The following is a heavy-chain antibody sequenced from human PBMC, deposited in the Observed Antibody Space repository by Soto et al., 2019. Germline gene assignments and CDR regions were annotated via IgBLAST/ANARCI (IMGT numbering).Heavy chain of an antibody. CDR2: IHHSGSI. Sequence: SATLSLTCTVSGDSISSDYYHWTWIRQSPGKGLEWIGYIHHSGSILYNPSLESRVTISVDTSKNQFSLHLPSVTAADTAVYFCAREGDGGASLAVWGKGTTVTVSS. CDR1: GDSISSDYYH. J-gene: IGHJ6*04. V-gene: IGHV4-30-4*08. CDR3: AREGDGGASLAV.